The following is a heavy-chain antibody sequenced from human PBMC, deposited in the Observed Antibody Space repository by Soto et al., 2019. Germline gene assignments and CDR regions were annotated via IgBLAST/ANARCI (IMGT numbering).Heavy chain of an antibody. CDR1: GGTFSCYP. Sequence: QVQLVQSGAEVKKPGSSVKVSCEASGGTFSCYPINWVRQAPGQGLEWMGGIIPFFGTSNYAQKFQGRVTITADDSTSTAYMALRSLRSEDTAVYYCARVGHITKYGMAVWVQGTTVTVSS. CDR2: IIPFFGTS. D-gene: IGHD1-26*01. J-gene: IGHJ6*02. V-gene: IGHV1-69*01. CDR3: ARVGHITKYGMAV.